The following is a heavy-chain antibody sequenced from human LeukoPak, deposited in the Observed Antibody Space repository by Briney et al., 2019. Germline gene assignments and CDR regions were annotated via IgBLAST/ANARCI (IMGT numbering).Heavy chain of an antibody. V-gene: IGHV4-59*01. J-gene: IGHJ1*01. CDR3: ARQHYYHDSSGPEHFQH. CDR1: GGSISSYY. D-gene: IGHD3-22*01. CDR2: IYYSGST. Sequence: PSETLSLTCTVSGGSISSYYWSWIRQPPGKGLEWIGYIYYSGSTNYNPSLKSRVTISVDTSKNQFSLKLSSVTAADTAVYYCARQHYYHDSSGPEHFQHWGQGTLVTVSS.